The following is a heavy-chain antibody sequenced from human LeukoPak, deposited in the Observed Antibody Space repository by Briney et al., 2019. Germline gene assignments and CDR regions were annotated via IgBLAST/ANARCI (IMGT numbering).Heavy chain of an antibody. CDR1: GFTFDGYA. CDR3: AKDAPRGAVAGVFDY. V-gene: IGHV3-9*01. D-gene: IGHD6-19*01. Sequence: GGSLRLSCAASGFTFDGYAMHWVRQAPGKGLEWVSGISWNSGSIGYADSVKGRFTISRDNAKNSLYLQMNSLRAEDTALYYCAKDAPRGAVAGVFDYWGQGTLVTVSS. CDR2: ISWNSGSI. J-gene: IGHJ4*02.